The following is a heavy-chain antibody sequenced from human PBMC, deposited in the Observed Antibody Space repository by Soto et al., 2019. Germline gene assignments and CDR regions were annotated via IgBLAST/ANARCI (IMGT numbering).Heavy chain of an antibody. CDR1: GDSCTTYG. Sequence: PGESLRIWCRASGDSCTTYGSSWVRQQPGKGLEWMGRIDPSDSYTNYSPSFQGHVTISADKSISTAYLQGSSLKASDTAMYYCAREGSRITMVRGVIHYGMDVWGQGTTVTVSS. V-gene: IGHV5-10-1*01. CDR3: AREGSRITMVRGVIHYGMDV. D-gene: IGHD3-10*01. J-gene: IGHJ6*02. CDR2: IDPSDSYT.